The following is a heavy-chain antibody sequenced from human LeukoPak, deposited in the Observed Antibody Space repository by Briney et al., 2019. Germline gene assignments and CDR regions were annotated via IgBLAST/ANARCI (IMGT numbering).Heavy chain of an antibody. CDR3: ARDAYYYGSGSYYLDY. Sequence: PSETLSLTCTVSGVSISSYYWSWLRQPAGKGLEWIGRIYTSGSTNYNPSLKSRVTMSVDTSKNQFSLKLSSVTAADTAVYYCARDAYYYGSGSYYLDYWGQGTLVTVSA. CDR2: IYTSGST. J-gene: IGHJ4*02. CDR1: GVSISSYY. V-gene: IGHV4-4*07. D-gene: IGHD3-10*01.